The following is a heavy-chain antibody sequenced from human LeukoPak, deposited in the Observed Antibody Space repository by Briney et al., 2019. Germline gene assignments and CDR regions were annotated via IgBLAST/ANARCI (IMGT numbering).Heavy chain of an antibody. V-gene: IGHV4-38-2*02. D-gene: IGHD5-12*01. Sequence: SETLSLTCTVSGYSISSGYYWGWIRQPPGKGLEWIGSIYHSGSTYYNPSLKSRVTISVDTSKNQFSLKLSSVTAADTAVYYCARGGGGSGYDPFYHFDYWGQGTLVTVSS. J-gene: IGHJ4*02. CDR3: ARGGGGSGYDPFYHFDY. CDR2: IYHSGST. CDR1: GYSISSGYY.